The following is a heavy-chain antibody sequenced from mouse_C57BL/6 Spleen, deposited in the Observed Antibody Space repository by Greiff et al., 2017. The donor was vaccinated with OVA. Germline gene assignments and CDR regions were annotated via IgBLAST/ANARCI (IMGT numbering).Heavy chain of an antibody. CDR3: ARYRGYDEDYFDY. V-gene: IGHV1-52*01. J-gene: IGHJ2*01. CDR2: IDPSDSET. Sequence: VKLQQPGAELVRPGSSVKLSCKASGYTFTSYWMHWVKQRPIQGLEWIGNIDPSDSETHYNQKFKDKATLTVDKSSSTAYMQLSSLTSEDSAVYYCARYRGYDEDYFDYWGQGTTLTVSS. CDR1: GYTFTSYW. D-gene: IGHD2-2*01.